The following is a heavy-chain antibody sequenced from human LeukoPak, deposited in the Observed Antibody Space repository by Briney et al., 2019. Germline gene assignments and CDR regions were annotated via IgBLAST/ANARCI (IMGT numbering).Heavy chain of an antibody. Sequence: SETLSHTCTVSGGSISSGGYYWSWIRQHPGKGLEWIGYIYYSGSTYYNPSLKSRVTISVDTSKNQFSLKLSSVTAADTAVYYCARVGSAWNYYDSSGYYYAYFQHWGQGTLVTVSS. D-gene: IGHD3-22*01. V-gene: IGHV4-31*03. CDR2: IYYSGST. CDR3: ARVGSAWNYYDSSGYYYAYFQH. J-gene: IGHJ1*01. CDR1: GGSISSGGYY.